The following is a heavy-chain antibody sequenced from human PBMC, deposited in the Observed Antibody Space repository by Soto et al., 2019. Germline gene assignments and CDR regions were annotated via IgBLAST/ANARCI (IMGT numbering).Heavy chain of an antibody. CDR2: VSSDERTK. CDR1: GFTFRSYA. V-gene: IGHV3-30*04. Sequence: QVQLVESGGGVVQPGRSLRLSCAASGFTFRSYAMHWIRQAPGKGLEWVAVVSSDERTKFYADSVKGRFTVSRDNSKNTVFLQMNRLRAEDTALYYCARGPIGDAAMVTNYFDYWGQGTLVTVSS. D-gene: IGHD5-18*01. CDR3: ARGPIGDAAMVTNYFDY. J-gene: IGHJ4*02.